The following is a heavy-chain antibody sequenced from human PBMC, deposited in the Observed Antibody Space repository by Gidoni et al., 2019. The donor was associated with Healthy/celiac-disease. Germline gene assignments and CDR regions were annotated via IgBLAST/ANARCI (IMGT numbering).Heavy chain of an antibody. J-gene: IGHJ6*02. CDR1: GFSLSTSGVG. CDR3: AHNSYDYVWGSYRYTGTYYYYGMDV. V-gene: IGHV2-5*02. CDR2: IYWDDDK. Sequence: QITLKESGPTLVKPTQTLTLTCTFSGFSLSTSGVGVGWSRQPPGKALEWLALIYWDDDKRYSPSLKSRLTITKDTSKNQVVLTMTNMDPVDTATYYCAHNSYDYVWGSYRYTGTYYYYGMDVWGQGTTVTVSS. D-gene: IGHD3-16*02.